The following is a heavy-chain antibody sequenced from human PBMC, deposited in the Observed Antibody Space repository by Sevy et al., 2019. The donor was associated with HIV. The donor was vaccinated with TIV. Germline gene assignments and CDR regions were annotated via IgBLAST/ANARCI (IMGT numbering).Heavy chain of an antibody. CDR3: AKDPVQGVIRYYYGMDV. CDR2: IRYDGSNK. CDR1: GFTFSSYG. V-gene: IGHV3-30*02. J-gene: IGHJ6*02. Sequence: GGSLRLSCAASGFTFSSYGMHWVRQAPGKGLEWVAFIRYDGSNKYYADSMKGRFTISRDNSKNTLYLQMNSLRAEDTAVYYCAKDPVQGVIRYYYGMDVWGQGTTVTVSS. D-gene: IGHD3-10*01.